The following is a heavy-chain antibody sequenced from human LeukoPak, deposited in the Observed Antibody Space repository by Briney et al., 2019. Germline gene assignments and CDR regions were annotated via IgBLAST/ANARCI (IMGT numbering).Heavy chain of an antibody. CDR1: GFTVGSNY. V-gene: IGHV3-66*01. J-gene: IGHJ5*01. Sequence: GGSLRLSCAASGFTVGSNYMSWVRQAPGKGLEWVSIIYRGGSTNYADSVKGRFTISRDTSKNTLYLQMTSLRPEDTAVYYCVSLVSRNSFDSWGQGTLATVSS. CDR2: IYRGGST. CDR3: VSLVSRNSFDS. D-gene: IGHD3-9*01.